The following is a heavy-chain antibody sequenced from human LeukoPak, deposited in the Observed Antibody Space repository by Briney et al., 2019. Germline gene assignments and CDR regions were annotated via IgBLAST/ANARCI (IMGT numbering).Heavy chain of an antibody. D-gene: IGHD3-10*01. J-gene: IGHJ4*02. CDR2: IYYSGST. V-gene: IGHV4-39*01. Sequence: PSETLSLTCTVSGGSISSSSYYWGWIRQPPGKGLEWIGSIYYSGSTYYNPSLKSRVTISVDTSKNQFSLKLSSVTAADTAVYYCARSQFDRFGELLSDYWGQGTLVTVSS. CDR1: GGSISSSSYY. CDR3: ARSQFDRFGELLSDY.